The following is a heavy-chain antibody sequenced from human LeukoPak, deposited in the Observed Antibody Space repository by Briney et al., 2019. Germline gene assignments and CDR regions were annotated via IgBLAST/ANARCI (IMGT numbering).Heavy chain of an antibody. CDR2: ISSSGSTI. J-gene: IGHJ4*02. CDR3: ARDLNVDLSMFDY. CDR1: GFTFSSYE. V-gene: IGHV3-48*03. D-gene: IGHD2-15*01. Sequence: GGSLRLSCAASGFTFSSYEMNWVRQAPGKGLEWVSYISSSGSTIYYADSVKGRFTISRDNAKNSLYLQMNSLRAEDTAVYYCARDLNVDLSMFDYWGQGTLVTVSS.